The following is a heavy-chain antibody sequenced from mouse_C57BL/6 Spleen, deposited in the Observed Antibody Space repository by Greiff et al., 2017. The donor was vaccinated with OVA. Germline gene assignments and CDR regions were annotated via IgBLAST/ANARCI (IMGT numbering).Heavy chain of an antibody. CDR1: GYTFTSYW. V-gene: IGHV1-69*01. CDR3: ARGGYYYGSRGAMDY. Sequence: QVQLQQPGAELVMPGASVKLSCKASGYTFTSYWMHWVKQRPGQGLEWIGEIDPSDSYTNYNQKFKGKSTLTVDKSSSTAYMQLSSLTSEDSAVYDCARGGYYYGSRGAMDYWGQGTSVTVSS. J-gene: IGHJ4*01. D-gene: IGHD1-1*01. CDR2: IDPSDSYT.